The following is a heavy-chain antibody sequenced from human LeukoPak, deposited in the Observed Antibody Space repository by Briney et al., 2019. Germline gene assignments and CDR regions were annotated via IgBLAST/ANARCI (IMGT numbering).Heavy chain of an antibody. Sequence: GASVKVSCKASGYTFTSYGISWVRQAPGQGLEWMGWISAYNGNTNYAQKLQGRVTMTTDTSTSTAYMELRSLRSDDTAVYYCARRQQLVLGLFYYYYMDVWGKGTTVTVSS. CDR1: GYTFTSYG. CDR2: ISAYNGNT. V-gene: IGHV1-18*01. D-gene: IGHD6-13*01. J-gene: IGHJ6*03. CDR3: ARRQQLVLGLFYYYYMDV.